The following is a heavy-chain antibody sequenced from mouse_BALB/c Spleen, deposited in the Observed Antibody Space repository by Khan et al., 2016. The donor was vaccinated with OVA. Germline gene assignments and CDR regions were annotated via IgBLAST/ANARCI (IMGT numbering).Heavy chain of an antibody. CDR2: IWSDGTT. J-gene: IGHJ4*01. CDR1: GFSLTTYG. Sequence: QEQLQESGPGLAAPSQSLSITCTISGFSLTTYGVHWVRQPPGKGLEWLVVIWSDGTTNYNSALKSRLTITKDNSQSQVFLKMNSLQTDDTAIYFCARQPYYHYNIMDYWGQGTSATVSS. V-gene: IGHV2-6-1*01. D-gene: IGHD2-10*01. CDR3: ARQPYYHYNIMDY.